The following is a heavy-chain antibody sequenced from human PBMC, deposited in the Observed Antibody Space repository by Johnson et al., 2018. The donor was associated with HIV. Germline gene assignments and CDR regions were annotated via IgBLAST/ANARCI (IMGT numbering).Heavy chain of an antibody. J-gene: IGHJ3*02. CDR1: GFTFSSYA. CDR2: ITWNSCRI. Sequence: QLVESGGGLVQPGGSLRLSCAASGFTFSSYAMSWVRQAPGKGLEWVSGITWNSCRIGYADSVKGRFTISRDNAKNSLYLQMDSLRPEDTAVYYCAKGDKAYSYPLDAFDIWGQGTMVTVSS. D-gene: IGHD5-18*01. CDR3: AKGDKAYSYPLDAFDI. V-gene: IGHV3-9*01.